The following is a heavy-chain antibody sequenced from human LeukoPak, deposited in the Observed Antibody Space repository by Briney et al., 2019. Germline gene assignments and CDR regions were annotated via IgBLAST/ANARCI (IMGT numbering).Heavy chain of an antibody. CDR3: AANSGYDPRRYFDY. CDR1: GFTFTSSA. J-gene: IGHJ4*02. D-gene: IGHD5-12*01. Sequence: GASVKVSCKASGFTFTSSAMQWVRQARGQRLEWIGWIVVGSGNTNYAQKFQERVTITRDMSTSTAYMELSSLRSEDTAVYYCAANSGYDPRRYFDYWGQGTLVTVSS. V-gene: IGHV1-58*02. CDR2: IVVGSGNT.